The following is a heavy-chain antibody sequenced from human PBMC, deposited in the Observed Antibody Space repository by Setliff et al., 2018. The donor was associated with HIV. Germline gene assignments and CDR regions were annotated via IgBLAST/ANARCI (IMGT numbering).Heavy chain of an antibody. Sequence: GASVKVSCKASGGTFSSYVISWVRQAPGQGLEWMGGLIPIVDITKSTQKFRDRVTFTADESTKTAQMELSGLTFEDTAVYYCAKGPNFEDAFDIWGQGTVVTVSS. CDR2: LIPIVDIT. J-gene: IGHJ3*02. CDR3: AKGPNFEDAFDI. V-gene: IGHV1-69*10. D-gene: IGHD2-8*01. CDR1: GGTFSSYV.